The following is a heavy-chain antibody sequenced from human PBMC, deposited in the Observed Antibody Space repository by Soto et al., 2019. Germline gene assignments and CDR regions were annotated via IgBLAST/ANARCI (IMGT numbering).Heavy chain of an antibody. CDR2: ISYDGSNK. D-gene: IGHD3-22*01. Sequence: VGSLRLSCAASGFTFSSYAMHWVCQAPGKGLEWVAVISYDGSNKYYADSVKGRFTISRDNSKNTLYLQMNSLRAEDTAVYYCARDDYYDSSGPLYFDYWGQGTLVTVSS. J-gene: IGHJ4*02. CDR1: GFTFSSYA. CDR3: ARDDYYDSSGPLYFDY. V-gene: IGHV3-30-3*01.